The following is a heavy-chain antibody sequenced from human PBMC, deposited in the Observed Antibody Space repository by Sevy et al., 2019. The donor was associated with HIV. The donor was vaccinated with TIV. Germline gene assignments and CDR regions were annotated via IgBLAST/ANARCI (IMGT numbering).Heavy chain of an antibody. J-gene: IGHJ4*02. V-gene: IGHV3-33*01. CDR3: ARDGLSSGWLFDY. CDR2: IWYDGSNN. CDR1: GFTFSSYG. D-gene: IGHD6-19*01. Sequence: GGSLRLSCAASGFTFSSYGMHWVRQAPGKGLEWGAVIWYDGSNNYYADSVKGRFTISRDNSKNTLYLQMNSLRAEDTAVYYCARDGLSSGWLFDYWGQGTLVTVSS.